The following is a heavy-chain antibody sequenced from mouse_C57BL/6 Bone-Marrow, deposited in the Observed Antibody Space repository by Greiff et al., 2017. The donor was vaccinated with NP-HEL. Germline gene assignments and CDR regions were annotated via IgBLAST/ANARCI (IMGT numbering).Heavy chain of an antibody. Sequence: QVTLKVSGPGILQPSQTLSLTCSFSGFSLSTFGMGVGWIRQPLGKGLEWLAHIWWDDDKYYNPALKSRLTISKDTSKNQVFLKIANVDTADTATYYCARRSHYYGSSSGDFDVWGTGTTVTVSS. CDR3: ARRSHYYGSSSGDFDV. CDR2: IWWDDDK. CDR1: GFSLSTFGMG. J-gene: IGHJ1*03. V-gene: IGHV8-8*01. D-gene: IGHD1-1*01.